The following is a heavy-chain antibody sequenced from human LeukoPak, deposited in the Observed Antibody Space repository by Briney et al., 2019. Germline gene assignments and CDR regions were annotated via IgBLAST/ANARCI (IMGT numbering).Heavy chain of an antibody. CDR1: GFXFSSYT. CDR3: ARDRGAYCGGDCYLGFDY. CDR2: IAGSSGYI. V-gene: IGHV3-21*01. Sequence: GGSLRLSCAASGFXFSSYTINWVRQAPGKGLEWVSSIAGSSGYISYADSVKGRFTISRDNAKKSLYLQMTSLTAGDTAVYYCARDRGAYCGGDCYLGFDYWGRGTLVTVSS. J-gene: IGHJ4*01. D-gene: IGHD2-21*02.